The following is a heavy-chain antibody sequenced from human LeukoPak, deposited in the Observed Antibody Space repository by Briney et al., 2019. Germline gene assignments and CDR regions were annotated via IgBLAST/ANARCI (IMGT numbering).Heavy chain of an antibody. CDR2: ISSSSSYI. Sequence: PGGSLRLSCAASGFTFSSYSMNWVRQAPGKGLEWVSSISSSSSYIYYADSVKGRFTISRDNAKNSLYLQMNSLRAEDTAVYYCARDRGDFWSGSYYFDYWGQGTLVTVSS. V-gene: IGHV3-21*01. D-gene: IGHD3-3*01. J-gene: IGHJ4*02. CDR1: GFTFSSYS. CDR3: ARDRGDFWSGSYYFDY.